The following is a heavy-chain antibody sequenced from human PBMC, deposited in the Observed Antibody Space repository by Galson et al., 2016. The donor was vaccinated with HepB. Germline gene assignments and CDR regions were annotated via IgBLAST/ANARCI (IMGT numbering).Heavy chain of an antibody. CDR3: ARLGGTLTGYDNFVNLRGYFDL. J-gene: IGHJ2*01. V-gene: IGHV1-46*01. D-gene: IGHD3-9*01. CDR2: INPSSGST. CDR1: GYTFFNYY. Sequence: SVKVSCKASGYTFFNYYIHWVRQAPGQGLEWMAMINPSSGSTIYAREFQGKISVTRDTASVPSDTSTGTVHLFLSSLRHEDTAVYYCARLGGTLTGYDNFVNLRGYFDLWGRGSLVTVSS.